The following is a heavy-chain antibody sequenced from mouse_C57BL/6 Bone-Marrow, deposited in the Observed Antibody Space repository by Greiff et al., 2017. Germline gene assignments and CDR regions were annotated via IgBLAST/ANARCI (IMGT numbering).Heavy chain of an antibody. Sequence: QVQLPQPGAELVKPGASVKMSCKASGYTFTRYWITWVKQRPGQGLEWIGDIYPGSGSTNNNEKFKSKATLNVDTSSSTAYMQLSSLTSEDSAVYYCARPYYSNYWYFDVWGTGTTVTVSS. V-gene: IGHV1-55*01. D-gene: IGHD2-5*01. CDR2: IYPGSGST. CDR1: GYTFTRYW. CDR3: ARPYYSNYWYFDV. J-gene: IGHJ1*03.